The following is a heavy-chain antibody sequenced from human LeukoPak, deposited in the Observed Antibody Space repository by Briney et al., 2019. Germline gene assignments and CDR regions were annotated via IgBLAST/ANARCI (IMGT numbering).Heavy chain of an antibody. J-gene: IGHJ5*02. D-gene: IGHD3-3*01. CDR2: IRYDGSNK. CDR1: GFTFSSYG. V-gene: IGHV3-30*02. CDR3: AKGPRITIFGGSGENWFDP. Sequence: GGSLRLSCAASGFTFSSYGMPWVRQAPGKGLEWVAFIRYDGSNKYYADSVKGRFTISRDNSKNTLYLQMNSLRAEDTAVYYCAKGPRITIFGGSGENWFDPWGQGTLVTVSS.